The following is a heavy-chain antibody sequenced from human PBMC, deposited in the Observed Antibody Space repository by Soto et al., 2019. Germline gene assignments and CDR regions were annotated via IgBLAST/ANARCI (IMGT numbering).Heavy chain of an antibody. CDR3: AKCVTMVRGVRCRYFDY. J-gene: IGHJ4*02. V-gene: IGHV3-23*01. CDR1: GFTFSSYA. D-gene: IGHD3-10*01. Sequence: PGGSLRLSCAASGFTFSSYAMSWVRQAPGKGLEWVSAISGSGGSTYYADSVKGRFTISRDNSKNTLYLQMNSLRAEDTAVFYCAKCVTMVRGVRCRYFDYWGQGTLVTVSS. CDR2: ISGSGGST.